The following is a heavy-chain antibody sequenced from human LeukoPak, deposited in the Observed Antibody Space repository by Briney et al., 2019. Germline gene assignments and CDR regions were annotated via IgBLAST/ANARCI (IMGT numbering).Heavy chain of an antibody. CDR2: ISNSAGST. J-gene: IGHJ3*02. CDR3: ARVGGSNAFDI. CDR1: RFTFSSYA. D-gene: IGHD1-26*01. V-gene: IGHV3-23*01. Sequence: GGSLRLSCAASRFTFSSYAMSWVRQAPGKGLEWVSVISNSAGSTFYADSVKGRFPISRDNAKNTLSLQMNSLRAEDTAVYYCARVGGSNAFDIWGQGTMVIVSS.